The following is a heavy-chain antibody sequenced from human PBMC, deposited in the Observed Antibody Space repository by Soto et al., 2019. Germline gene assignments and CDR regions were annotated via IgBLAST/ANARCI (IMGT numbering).Heavy chain of an antibody. Sequence: GGSLRLSCAASGFTFSRHWIHWVRQAPGQGLVWVSRTKTDGTTSFADSVGGRFTISRDNAENTLYLQMNSLRAEDTAVYYCVRDMRPVPWYGGISSAFDMWGQGTMVTVSS. CDR1: GFTFSRHW. V-gene: IGHV3-74*01. CDR2: TKTDGTT. D-gene: IGHD3-10*01. J-gene: IGHJ3*02. CDR3: VRDMRPVPWYGGISSAFDM.